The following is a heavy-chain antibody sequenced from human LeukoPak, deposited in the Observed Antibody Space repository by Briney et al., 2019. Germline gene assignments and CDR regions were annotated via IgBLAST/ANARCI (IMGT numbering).Heavy chain of an antibody. CDR1: GFTFSSYE. J-gene: IGHJ4*02. V-gene: IGHV3-48*03. Sequence: GGSLRLSCAASGFTFSSYEMNWVRQAPGKGLEWVSYISSSGSTIYYADSVKGRFTISRDNAKNSLYLQMNSLRAEDTAVYYCAKDPAGYSGNWGQGTLVTVSS. CDR2: ISSSGSTI. CDR3: AKDPAGYSGN. D-gene: IGHD1-26*01.